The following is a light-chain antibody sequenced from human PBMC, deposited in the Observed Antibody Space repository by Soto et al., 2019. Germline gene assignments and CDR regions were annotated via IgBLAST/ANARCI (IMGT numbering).Light chain of an antibody. Sequence: DIQMTQSPSSLSASVGDRVTITCRASQSISSYLNWYQQKPGKAPKLLIYAASSLQSGVPSRFNGSGSGTDFTLTISSLQPEDFATYYCQQRYSTPPWTVGQGTKVDIK. CDR3: QQRYSTPPWT. CDR1: QSISSY. J-gene: IGKJ1*01. CDR2: AAS. V-gene: IGKV1-39*01.